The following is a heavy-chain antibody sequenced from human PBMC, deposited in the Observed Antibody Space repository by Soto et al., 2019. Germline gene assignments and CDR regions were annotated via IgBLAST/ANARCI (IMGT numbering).Heavy chain of an antibody. CDR1: GGSISSSSYY. V-gene: IGHV4-39*01. CDR3: ARASRFLEWLLYSRWFDP. CDR2: IYYSGST. Sequence: SETLSLTCTVSGGSISSSSYYWGWIRQPPGKGLEWIGSIYYSGSTYYNPSLKSRVTISVDTSKNQFSLKLSSVTAADAAVYYCARASRFLEWLLYSRWFDPWGQGTLVPVSS. D-gene: IGHD3-3*01. J-gene: IGHJ5*02.